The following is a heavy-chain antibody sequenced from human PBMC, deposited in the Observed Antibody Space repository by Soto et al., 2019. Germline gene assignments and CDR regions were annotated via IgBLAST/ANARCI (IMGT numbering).Heavy chain of an antibody. D-gene: IGHD3-3*01. CDR2: IYYSGST. J-gene: IGHJ5*02. CDR3: ARWWSGSRQGFDP. Sequence: QVQLQESGPGLVKPSQTLSLTCTVSGGSISSGDYYWSWIRQHPGKGLEWIGYIYYSGSTYYNPSLNSPVTISVDTSKNQFSLKLSSVTAADTAVYYCARWWSGSRQGFDPWGQGTLVTVSS. V-gene: IGHV4-31*01. CDR1: GGSISSGDYY.